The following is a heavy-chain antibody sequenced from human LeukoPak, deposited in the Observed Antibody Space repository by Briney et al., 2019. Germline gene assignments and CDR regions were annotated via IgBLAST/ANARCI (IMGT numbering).Heavy chain of an antibody. J-gene: IGHJ3*02. CDR2: INQDVSEM. CDR3: ARDSSGAFDI. CDR1: RFTFSSYW. Sequence: GGSLRLSCAASRFTFSSYWMSWVRQAPGKGLEWVANINQDVSEMYYADSVKGRFTISRDNANNLLYLQMNSLKTEDTAVYYWARDSSGAFDIWGQGTMVTVPS. V-gene: IGHV3-7*01. D-gene: IGHD6-25*01.